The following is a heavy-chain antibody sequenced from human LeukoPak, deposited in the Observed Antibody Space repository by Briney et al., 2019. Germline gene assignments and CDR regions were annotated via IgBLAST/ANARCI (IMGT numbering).Heavy chain of an antibody. CDR3: ARDTAVSGVDAFDI. J-gene: IGHJ3*02. CDR2: IYTSGRT. Sequence: SETLFLTCTVSGDSISSHYWNWIRHPAGKGLEWIGRIYTSGRTNYSPSLKSRVSMSMDTSTNGLSLKLSSVTAADTAVYYCARDTAVSGVDAFDIWGQGTMVTVSS. V-gene: IGHV4-4*07. D-gene: IGHD6-19*01. CDR1: GDSISSHY.